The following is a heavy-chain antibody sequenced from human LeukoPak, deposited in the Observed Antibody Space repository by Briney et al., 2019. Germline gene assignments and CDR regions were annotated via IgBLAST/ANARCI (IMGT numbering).Heavy chain of an antibody. CDR2: IVASSGST. CDR1: GFTFDDYA. CDR3: AKGAYDYIEMGYFDY. J-gene: IGHJ4*02. V-gene: IGHV3-23*01. Sequence: GGSLRLSCAASGFTFDDYAMHWVRQAPGKGMEWVSLIVASSGSTFYADSMKGRFTISRDSSKNTLYLQMNSLRAEDMAVYYCAKGAYDYIEMGYFDYWGQGTLVTVSS. D-gene: IGHD5-12*01.